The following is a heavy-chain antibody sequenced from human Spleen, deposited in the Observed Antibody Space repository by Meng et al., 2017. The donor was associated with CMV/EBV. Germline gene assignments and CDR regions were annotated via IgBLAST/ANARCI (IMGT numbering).Heavy chain of an antibody. Sequence: GESLKISCAASGFIFSNYYMTWIRQAPGKGLEWISYVSHIGTTVYYADSVQGRFTVSRDNAENSLSLQMNSLRAEDTAVYYCARISRIYDFVVVPAGDYWGQGTLVTVSS. CDR1: GFIFSNYY. V-gene: IGHV3-11*04. D-gene: IGHD2-2*01. CDR2: VSHIGTTV. J-gene: IGHJ4*02. CDR3: ARISRIYDFVVVPAGDY.